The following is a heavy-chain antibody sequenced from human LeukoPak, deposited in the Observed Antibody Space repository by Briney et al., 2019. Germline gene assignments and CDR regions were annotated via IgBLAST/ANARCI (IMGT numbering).Heavy chain of an antibody. CDR2: ISGSGGSA. CDR3: GKDSTYDSSGYYDY. V-gene: IGHV3-23*01. J-gene: IGHJ4*02. D-gene: IGHD3-22*01. CDR1: GFTFSSYA. Sequence: GGSLRLSCAASGFTFSSYAMNWVRQAPGKGPEWVSAISGSGGSAYYADSVKGRFTISRDNSKNTLYLQMNSLRVEDTAIYFCGKDSTYDSSGYYDYWGQGTLVTVSS.